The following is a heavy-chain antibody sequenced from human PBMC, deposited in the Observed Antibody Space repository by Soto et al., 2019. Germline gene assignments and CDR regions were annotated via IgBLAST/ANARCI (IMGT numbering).Heavy chain of an antibody. CDR3: ARVTGHSSSSEYYYYGMDV. Sequence: PSETLSLTCDVSGDSITNGHWWSWVRQPPEQGLEWIGEIHHTGGITYNPSLESRVTISVDKSKNQFSLKLSSVTAADTAVYYCARVTGHSSSSEYYYYGMDVWGQGTTVTVSS. CDR2: IHHTGGI. V-gene: IGHV4-4*02. CDR1: GDSITNGHW. D-gene: IGHD6-6*01. J-gene: IGHJ6*02.